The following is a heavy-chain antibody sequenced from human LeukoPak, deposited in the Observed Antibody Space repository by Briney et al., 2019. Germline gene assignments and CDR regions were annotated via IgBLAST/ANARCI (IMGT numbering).Heavy chain of an antibody. CDR2: INPNSGGT. CDR3: ANLSDGVPPLDY. CDR1: GYTSTGYY. D-gene: IGHD4-17*01. V-gene: IGHV1-2*02. Sequence: GASVKVSCKASGYTSTGYYMHWVRQAPGQGLEWMGWINPNSGGTNYAQKFQGRVTMTRDTSISTAYMELSRLRSDDTAVYYCANLSDGVPPLDYWGQGTLVTVSS. J-gene: IGHJ4*02.